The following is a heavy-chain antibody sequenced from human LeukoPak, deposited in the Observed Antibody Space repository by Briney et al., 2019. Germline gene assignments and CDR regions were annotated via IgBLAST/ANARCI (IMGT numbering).Heavy chain of an antibody. D-gene: IGHD3-3*01. V-gene: IGHV5-51*01. Sequence: GESLKISCKGTGHKFNNYCIAWVRQVPGRGLEWMGIVCPRDSDIRYSPSFQGQVTFSADRSTTTAYLQWSSLKASDTAIYYCARGTTVFGEFDPWGQGTLVTVSS. CDR2: VCPRDSDI. CDR3: ARGTTVFGEFDP. J-gene: IGHJ5*01. CDR1: GHKFNNYC.